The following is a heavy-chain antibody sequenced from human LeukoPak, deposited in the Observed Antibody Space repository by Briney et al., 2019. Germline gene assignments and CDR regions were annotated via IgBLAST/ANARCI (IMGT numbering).Heavy chain of an antibody. D-gene: IGHD3-10*01. CDR1: GGTFSSYT. CDR2: MSPDSGNT. J-gene: IGHJ5*02. Sequence: ASVKVSCKASGGTFSSYTISWVRQAPGQGLEWMGWMSPDSGNTGYAQKFQGRVTMTRDTSISTAYLDLSSLTSEDTAVYYCARVSMRVRGARRFDPWGQGTLVTVRS. CDR3: ARVSMRVRGARRFDP. V-gene: IGHV1-8*01.